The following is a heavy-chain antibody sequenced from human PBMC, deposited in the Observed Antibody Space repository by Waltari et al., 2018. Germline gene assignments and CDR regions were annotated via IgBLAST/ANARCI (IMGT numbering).Heavy chain of an antibody. Sequence: QLQLQESGPGLVKPSETLSLTCTVSGGSISSSSYYWGWIRQPPGKGLEWIGSIYYSGSTYSNPSLKRRVTISVDTSKNQFSLKLSSGTAADTAVYYCARSPESESYEVYFDYWGQGTLVTVSS. V-gene: IGHV4-39*01. J-gene: IGHJ4*02. CDR3: ARSPESESYEVYFDY. D-gene: IGHD1-26*01. CDR2: IYYSGST. CDR1: GGSISSSSYY.